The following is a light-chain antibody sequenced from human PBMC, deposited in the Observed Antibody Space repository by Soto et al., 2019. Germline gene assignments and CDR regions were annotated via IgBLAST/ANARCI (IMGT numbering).Light chain of an antibody. CDR1: QSVSSSY. V-gene: IGKV3-20*01. J-gene: IGKJ1*01. CDR3: QQYGSSPGT. CDR2: GAS. Sequence: EIVLTQSPGTLSSSPGDRATLSCRASQSVSSSYLAWYQQKPGQAPRLLIYGASSRATGIPYRFSGSGSGTDFTLTISRLEPEDFAVYYCQQYGSSPGTFGQGTKVDIK.